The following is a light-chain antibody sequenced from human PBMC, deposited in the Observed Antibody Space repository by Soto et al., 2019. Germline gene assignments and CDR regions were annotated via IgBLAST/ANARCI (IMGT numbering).Light chain of an antibody. CDR3: CSYAGTYTFEGV. J-gene: IGLJ3*02. Sequence: QSALTQPRSVSGSPGQSITISCTGTSSGVGRYDYVSWYQQYPGKAPKFIIYDVNKRPSGVADRFSGSKSGNTASLTISGLQAEDEADYYCCSYAGTYTFEGVFGGGTKLTVL. CDR2: DVN. CDR1: SSGVGRYDY. V-gene: IGLV2-11*01.